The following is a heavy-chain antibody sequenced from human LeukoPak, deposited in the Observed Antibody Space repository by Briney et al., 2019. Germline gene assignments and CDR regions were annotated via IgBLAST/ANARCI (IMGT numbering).Heavy chain of an antibody. D-gene: IGHD2-2*01. CDR3: ARERRVPAAMISRYFYYYYGMDV. Sequence: GASVKVSCKASGYTFTSYDINWVRQATGQGLEWMGWMNPNSGNTGYAQKFQGRVTMTRNTSISTAYMELSSLRSEDTAVYYCARERRVPAAMISRYFYYYYGMDVWGQGTTVTVSS. CDR1: GYTFTSYD. J-gene: IGHJ6*02. V-gene: IGHV1-8*01. CDR2: MNPNSGNT.